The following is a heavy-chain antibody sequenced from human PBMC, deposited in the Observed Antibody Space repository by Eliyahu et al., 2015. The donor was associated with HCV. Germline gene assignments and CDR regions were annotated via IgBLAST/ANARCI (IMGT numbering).Heavy chain of an antibody. CDR1: GGSISSYX. CDR3: ARAAADSVSGYYLGFDY. CDR2: IYYXGST. J-gene: IGHJ4*02. Sequence: QVQLQESGPGLVKPSETLSLTCTVSGGSISSYXWSWIRQPPGKGLEWIGYIYYXGSTNYNPSLKSRVTISVDTSKNQFSLKLSSVTAADTAVYYCARAAADSVSGYYLGFDYWGQGTLVTVSS. V-gene: IGHV4-59*01. D-gene: IGHD3-22*01.